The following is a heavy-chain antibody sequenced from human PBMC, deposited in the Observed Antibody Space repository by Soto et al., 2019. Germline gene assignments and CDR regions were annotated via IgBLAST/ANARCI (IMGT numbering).Heavy chain of an antibody. CDR3: AGGNPPKGV. V-gene: IGHV1-18*01. D-gene: IGHD3-10*01. CDR1: GYTFTSYY. Sequence: QVQLVQSGAEVKKPGASVKVSCKASGYTFTSYYISWVRQAPGQGLEWMGWISAYNGNTNYAQKLQGRVTMTTDTTTRKGYMGVGSLETYGTGRYYRAGGNPPKGVWGQGTTVTVSS. CDR2: ISAYNGNT. J-gene: IGHJ6*02.